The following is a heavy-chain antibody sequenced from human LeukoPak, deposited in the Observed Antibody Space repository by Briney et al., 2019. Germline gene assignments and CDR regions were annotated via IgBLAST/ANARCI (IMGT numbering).Heavy chain of an antibody. J-gene: IGHJ3*02. CDR3: AKALGIAAAGDDAFDI. Sequence: GGSLRLSCAASGFTISSYAMSWVRQAPGKGLEWVSAISGSGGSTYYADSVKGRFAISRDNSKNTLYLQMNSLRAEDTAVYYCAKALGIAAAGDDAFDIWGQGTMVTVSS. V-gene: IGHV3-23*01. CDR2: ISGSGGST. CDR1: GFTISSYA. D-gene: IGHD6-13*01.